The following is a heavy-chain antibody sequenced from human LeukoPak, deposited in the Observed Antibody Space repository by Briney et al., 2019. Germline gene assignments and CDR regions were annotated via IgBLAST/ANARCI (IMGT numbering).Heavy chain of an antibody. V-gene: IGHV4-61*01. D-gene: IGHD1-26*01. Sequence: SETLSLTCTVSGGSVSRGSYYWSWARQPPGKGLEWVGYIHHSGTTNYSPSLKSRVTISVDMSKNQFFLNLTSVTAADTAVYYCARGRLGATYWGQGTLVTVSS. CDR1: GGSVSRGSYY. J-gene: IGHJ4*02. CDR3: ARGRLGATY. CDR2: IHHSGTT.